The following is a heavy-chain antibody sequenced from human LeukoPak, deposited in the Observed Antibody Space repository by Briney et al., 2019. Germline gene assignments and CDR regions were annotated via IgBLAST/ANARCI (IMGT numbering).Heavy chain of an antibody. CDR2: FDPEDGET. CDR3: AAFGYHPFSFDI. CDR1: GYTLTELA. D-gene: IGHD5-12*01. Sequence: ASVKVSCKVSGYTLTELAMHWVRQAPGKGLEWMGGFDPEDGETIYAQKFQGRVTMTEDTSTEPAYIELSSLRSEDTAVYYCAAFGYHPFSFDIWGQGTMVTVSS. J-gene: IGHJ3*02. V-gene: IGHV1-24*01.